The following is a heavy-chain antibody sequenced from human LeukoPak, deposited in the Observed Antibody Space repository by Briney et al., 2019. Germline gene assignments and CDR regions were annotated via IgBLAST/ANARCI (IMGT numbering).Heavy chain of an antibody. Sequence: GASVKVSCKPSGYTFTGYYLHWVRQATGQGLEWMGWMNPNSGNTGYAQKFQGRVTMTRNTSISTAYMELSSLRSEDTAVYYCATGAAPHRGDFDYWGQGTLVTVSS. CDR1: GYTFTGYY. D-gene: IGHD6-6*01. V-gene: IGHV1-8*02. CDR2: MNPNSGNT. CDR3: ATGAAPHRGDFDY. J-gene: IGHJ4*02.